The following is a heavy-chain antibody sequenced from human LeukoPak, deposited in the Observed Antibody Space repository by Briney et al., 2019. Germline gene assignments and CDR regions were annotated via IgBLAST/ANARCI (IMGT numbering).Heavy chain of an antibody. CDR1: GFTFNNYA. D-gene: IGHD3-22*01. CDR3: AKDLRITMIVVVTSFDY. Sequence: GGSLRLSCAASGFTFNNYAMSWVRQAPGKGLEWVSAISGSGGSTYYADSVKGRFTISRDNSKNTLYLQMNSLRAEDTAVYYCAKDLRITMIVVVTSFDYWGQGTLVTVSS. J-gene: IGHJ4*02. V-gene: IGHV3-23*01. CDR2: ISGSGGST.